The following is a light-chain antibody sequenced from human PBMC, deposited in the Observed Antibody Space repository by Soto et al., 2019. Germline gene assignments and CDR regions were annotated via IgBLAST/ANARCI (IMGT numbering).Light chain of an antibody. CDR2: EVS. Sequence: QSVLTQPASVSGSPGQSITISCTGTSSDVGGYKHASWYQHHPGKAPKLMIYEVSNRPSGVSNRFSGSKSGYTASLTISGLQAEDEADYYCNSQRSSGTRVFGTGTKLTVL. CDR1: SSDVGGYKH. CDR3: NSQRSSGTRV. J-gene: IGLJ1*01. V-gene: IGLV2-14*01.